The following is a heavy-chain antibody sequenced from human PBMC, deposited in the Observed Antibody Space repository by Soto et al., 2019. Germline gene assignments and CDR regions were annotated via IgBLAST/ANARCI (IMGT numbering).Heavy chain of an antibody. CDR1: VFTCSSYG. D-gene: IGHD6-19*01. J-gene: IGHJ4*02. CDR2: ISYDGSNK. CDR3: AKGHSSGWYY. Sequence: WWSLRLSCSASVFTCSSYGMHWFRQAPGKGLEWVAVISYDGSNKYYADSVKGRFTISRDNSKNTLYLQMNSLRAEDTAVYYCAKGHSSGWYYWGQGTLVTVSS. V-gene: IGHV3-30*18.